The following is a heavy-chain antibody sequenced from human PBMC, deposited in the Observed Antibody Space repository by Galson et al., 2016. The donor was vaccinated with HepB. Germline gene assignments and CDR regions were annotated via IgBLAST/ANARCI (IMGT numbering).Heavy chain of an antibody. CDR2: INSDGTIS. Sequence: SLRLSCAASGSAFSSHWMHWVRQDLGKGLVWVSRINSDGTISNYADSVKGRFTISRDNAKNTLYLQMNSLRAEDTAVYFCVRDHSVVPTTAYNWFDPWGRGTLATVSS. CDR3: VRDHSVVPTTAYNWFDP. D-gene: IGHD4-23*01. CDR1: GSAFSSHW. J-gene: IGHJ5*02. V-gene: IGHV3-74*01.